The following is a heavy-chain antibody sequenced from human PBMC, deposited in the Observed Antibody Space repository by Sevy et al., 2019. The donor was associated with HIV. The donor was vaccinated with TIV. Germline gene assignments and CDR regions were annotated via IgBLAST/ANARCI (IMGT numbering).Heavy chain of an antibody. Sequence: ASVKVSCKASGGTFSSYAISWVRQAPGQGLEWMGGIIPIFGTANYAQKFQGRVTITADESTSTAYMELSSLRSEDTVVYYCANTYYDFWSGTDDYYYYGMDVWGQGTTVTVSS. D-gene: IGHD3-3*01. CDR1: GGTFSSYA. V-gene: IGHV1-69*13. J-gene: IGHJ6*02. CDR2: IIPIFGTA. CDR3: ANTYYDFWSGTDDYYYYGMDV.